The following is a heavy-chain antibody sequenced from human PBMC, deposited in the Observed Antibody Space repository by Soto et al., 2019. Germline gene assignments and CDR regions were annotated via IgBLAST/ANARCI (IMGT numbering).Heavy chain of an antibody. J-gene: IGHJ6*02. D-gene: IGHD3-10*01. V-gene: IGHV4-34*01. CDR2: INHSGST. CDR3: ARKRGYYHGMDV. CDR1: GGSFSGYY. Sequence: SETLSLTCAVYGGSFSGYYWSWIRQPPGKGLEWIGEINHSGSTNYNPSLKSRVTISVDTSKNQFSLKLSSVTAADTAVYYCARKRGYYHGMDVWGQGTTVTVSS.